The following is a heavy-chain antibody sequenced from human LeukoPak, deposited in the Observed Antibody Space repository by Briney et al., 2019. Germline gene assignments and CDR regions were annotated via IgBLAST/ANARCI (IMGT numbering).Heavy chain of an antibody. J-gene: IGHJ4*02. CDR1: GYTFTSYD. V-gene: IGHV1-8*01. D-gene: IGHD3-3*01. CDR2: MNPNSGNT. Sequence: ASVEVSCKASGYTFTSYDINWVRQATGQGLEWMGWMNPNSGNTGYAQKFQGRVTMTRNTSISTAYMELGSLRSEDTAVYYCARGGGLLRFEPFDYWGQGTLVTVSS. CDR3: ARGGGLLRFEPFDY.